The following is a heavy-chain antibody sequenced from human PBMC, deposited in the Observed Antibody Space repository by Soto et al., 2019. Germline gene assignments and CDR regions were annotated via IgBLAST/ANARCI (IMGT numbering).Heavy chain of an antibody. CDR3: AKNQERELPRVIDF. CDR2: MSGSSSTT. D-gene: IGHD1-7*01. Sequence: GRSLKLSSATSGLTFSNYAMSWVRQAPGGGLEWVSSMSGSSSTTYYADSVRGRFTISRDRSKNTLYLQMSSLRAEDTALYYCAKNQERELPRVIDFWGQGTLVTVSS. V-gene: IGHV3-23*01. CDR1: GLTFSNYA. J-gene: IGHJ4*02.